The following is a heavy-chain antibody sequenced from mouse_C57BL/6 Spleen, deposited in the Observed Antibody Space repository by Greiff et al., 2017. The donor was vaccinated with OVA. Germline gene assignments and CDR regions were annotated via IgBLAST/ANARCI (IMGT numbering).Heavy chain of an antibody. V-gene: IGHV1-61*01. D-gene: IGHD2-2*01. CDR3: ARWLPRDNYAMDY. CDR2: IYPSDSET. J-gene: IGHJ4*01. Sequence: VQLQQPGAELVRPGSSVKLSCKASGYTFTSYWMDWVKQRPGQGLEWIGNIYPSDSETHYNQKFKDKATLTVDKSSSTAYMQLSSLTSEDCAVDYCARWLPRDNYAMDYWGQGTSVTVSS. CDR1: GYTFTSYW.